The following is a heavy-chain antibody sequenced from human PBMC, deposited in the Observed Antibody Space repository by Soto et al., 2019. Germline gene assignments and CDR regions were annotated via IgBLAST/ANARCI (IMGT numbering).Heavy chain of an antibody. J-gene: IGHJ6*02. D-gene: IGHD1-26*01. CDR3: AKSLTEWAYGLDV. V-gene: IGHV3-23*01. Sequence: EVQLLESGGDLVQPGGSLRLSCTASGFSFSAYAMTWVRHIAGKGLEWVSSFTVGDGTTHYADSVKGRFTIPRDNTQNTLYLQMNSLRGDDTAIYCCAKSLTEWAYGLDVWGQGTTVTVSS. CDR1: GFSFSAYA. CDR2: FTVGDGTT.